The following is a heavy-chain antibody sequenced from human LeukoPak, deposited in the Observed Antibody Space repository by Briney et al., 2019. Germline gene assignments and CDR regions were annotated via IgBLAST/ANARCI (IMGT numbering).Heavy chain of an antibody. J-gene: IGHJ3*02. D-gene: IGHD3-9*01. CDR2: ISASGATT. CDR3: AKDLTGSGHYDILTGLGGAFDI. Sequence: RPGGSLRLSCAASGFTFSDYGMSWVRQAPGKGLEWVSAISASGATTYYADSVKGRFTISRDNSKNTLYLQMNSLRAEDTAVYYCAKDLTGSGHYDILTGLGGAFDIWGQGTMVTVSS. V-gene: IGHV3-23*01. CDR1: GFTFSDYG.